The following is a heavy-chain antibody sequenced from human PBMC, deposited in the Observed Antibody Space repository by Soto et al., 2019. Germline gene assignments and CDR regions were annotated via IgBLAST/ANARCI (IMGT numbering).Heavy chain of an antibody. CDR2: ISYDGSDK. D-gene: IGHD3-10*01. CDR1: GFTFSTYG. V-gene: IGHV3-30*18. CDR3: AKVGYGSGKGLDH. J-gene: IGHJ4*02. Sequence: GSLRLSGSASGFTFSTYGMHWVRQAPGKGLEWLAAISYDGSDKYYADSVKGRFTISRDNSKKTLYLQMNSLRPEDKAVYYCAKVGYGSGKGLDHWGQGTLVTVYS.